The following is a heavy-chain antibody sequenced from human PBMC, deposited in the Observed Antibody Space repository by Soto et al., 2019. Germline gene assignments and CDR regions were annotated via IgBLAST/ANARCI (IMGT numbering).Heavy chain of an antibody. J-gene: IGHJ6*02. Sequence: QVQLVESGGGVVQPGRSLRLSCAASGFTFSSYGMHWVRQAPGKGLEWVAVISYDGSNKYYADSVKGRFTISRDNSKNTLYLQMNSLRAEDTAVYYCAKDWNYRNYYYGMDVWGQGTTVTVSS. D-gene: IGHD1-7*01. V-gene: IGHV3-30*18. CDR2: ISYDGSNK. CDR3: AKDWNYRNYYYGMDV. CDR1: GFTFSSYG.